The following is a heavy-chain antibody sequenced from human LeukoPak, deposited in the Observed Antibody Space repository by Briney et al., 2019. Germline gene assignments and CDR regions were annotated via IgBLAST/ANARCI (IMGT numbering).Heavy chain of an antibody. Sequence: GGSLRLSCAVSGLTFSDYRMIWVRQAPEKRLEWVGRIKSKTDGGTKDYAAPVKGRFTISRDDSKNTLYLQMNSLKTEDTAVYYCTVTTHYDAFDIWGQGTMVTVSS. CDR2: IKSKTDGGTK. D-gene: IGHD4-17*01. J-gene: IGHJ3*02. V-gene: IGHV3-15*01. CDR1: GLTFSDYR. CDR3: TVTTHYDAFDI.